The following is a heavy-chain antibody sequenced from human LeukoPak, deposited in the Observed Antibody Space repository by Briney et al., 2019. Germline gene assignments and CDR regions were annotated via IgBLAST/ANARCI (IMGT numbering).Heavy chain of an antibody. CDR1: GFTFSSYD. CDR3: ARATVWGPFDY. V-gene: IGHV3-13*01. Sequence: QSGGSLRLSCAASGFTFSSYDMHWVRQATGKGLEWVSAIGTAGDTYYPGSVKGRFTISRENAKNSLYLQMHSLRAGDTAVYYCARATVWGPFDYWGQGTLVTVSS. CDR2: IGTAGDT. J-gene: IGHJ4*02. D-gene: IGHD4-17*01.